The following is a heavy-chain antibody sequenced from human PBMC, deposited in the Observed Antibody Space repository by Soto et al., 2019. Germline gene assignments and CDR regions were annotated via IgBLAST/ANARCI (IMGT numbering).Heavy chain of an antibody. CDR2: LHGSGST. CDR3: ATKPPAAIQWWAYGMDV. J-gene: IGHJ6*02. Sequence: EVQLVQTGGGLIQPGGSLRLSCVASGFTVSTNYLSWVRQVPGKGLEWVSVLHGSGSTSYADSVKGRFTISRDNARNTFYLQMNRLRVEDTAVYYCATKPPAAIQWWAYGMDVWGQGTTVTVSS. V-gene: IGHV3-53*02. D-gene: IGHD2-2*01. CDR1: GFTVSTNY.